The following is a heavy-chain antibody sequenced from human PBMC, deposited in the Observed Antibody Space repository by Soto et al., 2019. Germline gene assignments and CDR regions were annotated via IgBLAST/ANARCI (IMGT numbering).Heavy chain of an antibody. CDR3: TSHTSQVASPVK. CDR2: IIPIFGTA. J-gene: IGHJ3*01. CDR1: GGTFSSYA. V-gene: IGHV1-69*13. D-gene: IGHD5-12*01. Sequence: SVKVSCKASGGTFSSYAISWVRQAPGQGLEWMGGIIPIFGTANYAQKFQGRVTITADESTSTAYMELSSLKTEDTAVYYCTSHTSQVASPVKWGQGTMVTVSS.